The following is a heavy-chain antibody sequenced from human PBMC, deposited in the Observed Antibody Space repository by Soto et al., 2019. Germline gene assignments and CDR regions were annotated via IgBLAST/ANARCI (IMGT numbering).Heavy chain of an antibody. CDR3: EREAPPSGSYGASDAFDI. D-gene: IGHD1-26*01. J-gene: IGHJ3*02. CDR1: GFTFSSEW. V-gene: IGHV3-7*01. CDR2: IKQDGSGK. Sequence: GGPLRPSCAASGFTFSSEWRSWVRQAPGKGLEWVANIKQDGSGKYYVDSVKGRFTISRDNAKNSLYLQMNSLRAEDTAVYYCEREAPPSGSYGASDAFDIWGQGTMVTVSS.